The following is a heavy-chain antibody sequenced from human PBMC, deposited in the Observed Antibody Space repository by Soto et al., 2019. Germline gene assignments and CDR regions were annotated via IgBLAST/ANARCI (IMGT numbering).Heavy chain of an antibody. J-gene: IGHJ4*02. D-gene: IGHD1-26*01. CDR3: ARGSAFIGLDY. Sequence: PGGSLRLSCAVSGFTFNSYSMNWVRQAPGKGLEWVSSISTCGSYIYDTDSVKGRFTISRDNTKDSLYLQMNSLRAEDTAIYYCARGSAFIGLDYWGQGTPVTSPQ. V-gene: IGHV3-21*01. CDR2: ISTCGSYI. CDR1: GFTFNSYS.